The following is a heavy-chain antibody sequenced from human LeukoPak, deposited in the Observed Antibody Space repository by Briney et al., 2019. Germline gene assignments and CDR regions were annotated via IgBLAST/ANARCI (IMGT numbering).Heavy chain of an antibody. CDR1: GGSISSSSYY. V-gene: IGHV4-39*07. CDR2: IYYSGST. Sequence: SQTLSLTCTVSGGSISSSSYYWGWIRQPPGKGLEWIGSIYYSGSTYYNPSLKSRVTISVDTSKNQFSLKLSSVTAADTAVYYCARDSRISAAGRGLYYFDYWGQGTLVTVSS. J-gene: IGHJ4*02. CDR3: ARDSRISAAGRGLYYFDY. D-gene: IGHD6-13*01.